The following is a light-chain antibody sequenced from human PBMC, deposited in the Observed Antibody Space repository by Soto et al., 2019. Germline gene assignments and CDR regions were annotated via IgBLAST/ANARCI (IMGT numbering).Light chain of an antibody. CDR3: QQYYSYNWT. Sequence: AIRMTQSPSSLSASTGDRVTITCRASQGISSYLAWYQQKPGKAPKLLIYAASTLQSGVPSRFSGSGSGTDFTLTISCLQSEDFATRHCQQYYSYNWTFRHGTNVDIQ. J-gene: IGKJ1*01. CDR1: QGISSY. V-gene: IGKV1-8*01. CDR2: AAS.